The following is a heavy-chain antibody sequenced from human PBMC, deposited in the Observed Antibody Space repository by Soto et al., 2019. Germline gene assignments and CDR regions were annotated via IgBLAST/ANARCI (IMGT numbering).Heavy chain of an antibody. CDR3: ARHKGGDPYYFDY. CDR1: GFTFSNYG. V-gene: IGHV3-33*01. Sequence: QVQLVESGGGVVQPGMSLRLSCAASGFTFSNYGMHWVRQAPGKGLEWVAVIWYDGSNKYYADSVKGRFTISRDNSKNTLYLQKNTLRAEDTAVYYCARHKGGDPYYFDYWGQGTLVTVSS. CDR2: IWYDGSNK. J-gene: IGHJ4*02. D-gene: IGHD4-17*01.